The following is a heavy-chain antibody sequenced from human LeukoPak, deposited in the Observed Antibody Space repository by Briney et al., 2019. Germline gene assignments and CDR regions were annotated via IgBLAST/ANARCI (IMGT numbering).Heavy chain of an antibody. CDR3: AKDGGEYYDILTGHYPRLYYMDV. V-gene: IGHV3-23*01. Sequence: GGSLRLSCAASGFAASGFTFSTFGMHWVRQAPGKGLEWVSAISGSGGSTYYADSVKGRFTISRDNSKNTLYLQMNSLRAEDRAVYYCAKDGGEYYDILTGHYPRLYYMDVWGKGTTVTISS. CDR2: ISGSGGST. CDR1: GFAASGFTFSTFG. J-gene: IGHJ6*03. D-gene: IGHD3-9*01.